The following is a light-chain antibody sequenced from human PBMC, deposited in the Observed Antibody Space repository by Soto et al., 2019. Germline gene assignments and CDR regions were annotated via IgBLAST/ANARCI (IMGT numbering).Light chain of an antibody. CDR2: RAS. CDR1: QTINID. V-gene: IGKV1-39*01. Sequence: DIQMTQSPSSLSASLGDRVTITCRASQTINIDLNWYQQRPGKVPALLISRASTLQSGVPSRFVGSESGTDFTLTISSLQPEDFATYYCQQSYTTPRTFGQGTKVDNK. J-gene: IGKJ1*01. CDR3: QQSYTTPRT.